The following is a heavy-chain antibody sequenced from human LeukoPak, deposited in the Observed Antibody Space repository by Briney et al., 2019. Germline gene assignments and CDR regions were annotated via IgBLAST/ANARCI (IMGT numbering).Heavy chain of an antibody. J-gene: IGHJ3*02. V-gene: IGHV3-9*01. CDR3: AKDMSSGSYRTSDAFDI. CDR2: ISWNSGSI. CDR1: GFTFDDYA. D-gene: IGHD1-26*01. Sequence: PGRSLRLSCAASGFTFDDYAMHWVRQAPGKGLEWVPGISWNSGSIGYADSVKGRFTISRDNAKNSLYLQMNSLRAEDTALYYCAKDMSSGSYRTSDAFDIWGQGTMVTVSS.